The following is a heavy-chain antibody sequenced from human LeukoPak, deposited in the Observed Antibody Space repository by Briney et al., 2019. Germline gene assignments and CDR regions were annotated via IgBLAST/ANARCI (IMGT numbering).Heavy chain of an antibody. J-gene: IGHJ5*02. V-gene: IGHV3-53*01. CDR2: IYSGGST. Sequence: GGSLRLSCAASGFTVSSNYMSWVRQAPGKGLEWVSVIYSGGSTYYADSVKGRFTISRDNSKNTLYLQMNSLRAEDTAVYYCARECDILTGYSTWGQGTLVTVSS. CDR1: GFTVSSNY. CDR3: ARECDILTGYST. D-gene: IGHD3-9*01.